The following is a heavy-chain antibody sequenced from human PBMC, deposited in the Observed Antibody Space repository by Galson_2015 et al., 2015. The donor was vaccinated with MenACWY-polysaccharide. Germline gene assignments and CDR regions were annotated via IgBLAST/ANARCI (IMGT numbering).Heavy chain of an antibody. Sequence: SLRLSCAASGFTFSGSAMHWVRQASGKGLEWVGRIRSKANSYATAYAASVKGRFTISRDDSKNTAYLQMNSLKTEDTAVYYCTRLGYSYGPDYWGQGTLVTVSS. V-gene: IGHV3-73*01. J-gene: IGHJ4*02. CDR1: GFTFSGSA. CDR2: IRSKANSYAT. D-gene: IGHD5-18*01. CDR3: TRLGYSYGPDY.